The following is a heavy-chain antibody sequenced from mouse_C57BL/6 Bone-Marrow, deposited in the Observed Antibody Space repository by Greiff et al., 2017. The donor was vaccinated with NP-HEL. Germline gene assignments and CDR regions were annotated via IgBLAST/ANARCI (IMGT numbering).Heavy chain of an antibody. CDR3: ARDGWLLPLLSMDY. CDR2: INPNNGGT. D-gene: IGHD2-3*01. CDR1: GYTFTDYY. J-gene: IGHJ4*01. V-gene: IGHV1-26*01. Sequence: EVQLQQSGPELVKPGASVKISCKASGYTFTDYYMNWVKQSHGKSLEWIGDINPNNGGTSYNQKFKGKATLTVDKSSSTDYMELRSLTSEDSAVYYCARDGWLLPLLSMDYWGQGPSVTVSS.